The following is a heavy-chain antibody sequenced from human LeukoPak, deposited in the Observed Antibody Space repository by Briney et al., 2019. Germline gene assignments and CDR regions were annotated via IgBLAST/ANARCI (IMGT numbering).Heavy chain of an antibody. Sequence: SQILSLTCDISGDSVSSNSATWNWIRQSPSRGLEWLGRTYYRSRWYYDYAVPVKGRITFNPDTSKNQVSLQLNSVTPEDTAVYFCARDIKGGTANFDCWGQGILVTVSS. V-gene: IGHV6-1*01. J-gene: IGHJ4*02. CDR3: ARDIKGGTANFDC. CDR2: TYYRSRWYY. CDR1: GDSVSSNSAT.